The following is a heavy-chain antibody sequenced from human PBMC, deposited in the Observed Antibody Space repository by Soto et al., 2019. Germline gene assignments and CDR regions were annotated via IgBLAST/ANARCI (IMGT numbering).Heavy chain of an antibody. V-gene: IGHV3-48*02. CDR3: ARDHGGSTWFVGVYYFFGMDV. D-gene: IGHD6-13*01. J-gene: IGHJ6*02. CDR2: ISSSGDAI. CDR1: GFIFSDYT. Sequence: EVQLVESGGDLVQPGGSLRLSCAASGFIFSDYTMTWVRQAPGRGLEFVSHISSSGDAIFYAESVKGRFTVSRDNAKNSLYLEMKSLGDDDTAVYFCARDHGGSTWFVGVYYFFGMDVWGQGTAVTVSS.